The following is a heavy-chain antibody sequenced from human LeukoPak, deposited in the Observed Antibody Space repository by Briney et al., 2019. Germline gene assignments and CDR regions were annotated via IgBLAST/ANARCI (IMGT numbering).Heavy chain of an antibody. V-gene: IGHV3-11*04. Sequence: GGSLRLSCAASGFTFSDYYMSWIRQAPGKGLEWVSYISSSGSTIYYADSVKGRFTISRDNAKNSLYLQMNSLRAGDTAVYYCARFAAGGSYYYYMDVWGKGTTVTVSS. CDR2: ISSSGSTI. CDR3: ARFAAGGSYYYYMDV. J-gene: IGHJ6*03. CDR1: GFTFSDYY. D-gene: IGHD6-25*01.